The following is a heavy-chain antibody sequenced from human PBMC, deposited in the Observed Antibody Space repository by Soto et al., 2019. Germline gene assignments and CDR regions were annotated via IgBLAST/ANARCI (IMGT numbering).Heavy chain of an antibody. Sequence: QVQLVQSGAEVKKPGASVKVSCKASGYTFTSYGISWVRQAPGQGLEWMGWISAYNGNTKYAQKLQGRVTMTTDTSTSTAYMELRSMRSDDTAVYYCARDTRYWDIVVVMDVWGQGTTVTVSS. V-gene: IGHV1-18*01. CDR2: ISAYNGNT. CDR3: ARDTRYWDIVVVMDV. D-gene: IGHD2-15*01. J-gene: IGHJ6*02. CDR1: GYTFTSYG.